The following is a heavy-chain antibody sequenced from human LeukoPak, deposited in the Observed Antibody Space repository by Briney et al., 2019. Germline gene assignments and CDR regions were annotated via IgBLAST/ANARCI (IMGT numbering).Heavy chain of an antibody. CDR2: IWYDGSNK. Sequence: GGSLRLSCAASGFTLSSYGMHWVRQAPGKGLEWVAVIWYDGSNKYYADSVKGRFTISRDNSKNTLYLQMNSLRAEDTAVYYCAKDDERGYSYGIFDYWGQGTLVTVSS. D-gene: IGHD5-18*01. CDR3: AKDDERGYSYGIFDY. CDR1: GFTLSSYG. J-gene: IGHJ4*02. V-gene: IGHV3-33*06.